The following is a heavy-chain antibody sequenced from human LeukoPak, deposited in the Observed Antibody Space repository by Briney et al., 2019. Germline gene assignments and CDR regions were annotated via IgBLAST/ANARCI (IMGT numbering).Heavy chain of an antibody. D-gene: IGHD3-3*01. J-gene: IGHJ4*02. CDR3: AREKALDFWSGYYIGFQFDY. V-gene: IGHV4-39*07. Sequence: PSETLSLTCTVSGGSIRSSSYYWGWIRQPPGKGLEWIGSIYYSGSTYYNPSLKSRVTISVDTSKNQFSLKLSSVTAADTAVYYCAREKALDFWSGYYIGFQFDYWGQGTLVTVSS. CDR2: IYYSGST. CDR1: GGSIRSSSYY.